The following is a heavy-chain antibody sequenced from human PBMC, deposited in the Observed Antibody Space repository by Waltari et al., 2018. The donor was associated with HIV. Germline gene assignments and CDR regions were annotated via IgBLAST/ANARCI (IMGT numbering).Heavy chain of an antibody. D-gene: IGHD3-22*01. CDR1: GGSISSSHW. CDR3: ARAERRGYYYDSSGYPDY. Sequence: QVQLQESGPGLVKPSGTLSLTCAVSGGSISSSHWWSWVRQPPGKGLAWIGEIYHSGSTNYNPSLKSRVTISVDKSKNQYSRKLSSVTAADTAVDYWARAERRGYYYDSSGYPDYWGQGTLVTVSS. J-gene: IGHJ4*02. CDR2: IYHSGST. V-gene: IGHV4-4*02.